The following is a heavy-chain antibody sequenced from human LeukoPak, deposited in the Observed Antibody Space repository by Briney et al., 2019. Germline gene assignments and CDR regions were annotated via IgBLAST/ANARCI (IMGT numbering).Heavy chain of an antibody. Sequence: GGSLRLSCAASGFTFSSYSMNWVRQAPGKGLEWASSISSSSSYIYYADSVKGRFTISRDNAKNSLYLQMNSLRAEDTAVYYRARGGGGGATYDYWGQGTLVTVSS. CDR2: ISSSSSYI. J-gene: IGHJ4*02. CDR3: ARGGGGGATYDY. V-gene: IGHV3-21*01. CDR1: GFTFSSYS. D-gene: IGHD1-26*01.